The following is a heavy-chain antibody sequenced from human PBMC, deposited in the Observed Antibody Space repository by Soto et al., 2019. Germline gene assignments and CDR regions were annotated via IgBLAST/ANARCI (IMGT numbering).Heavy chain of an antibody. Sequence: EGSLKISCATSGLSVSNYAMSWFRQEPGGGLEWVSSMSGSSSTTYYADSVRGRFTISRDRSKNTLYLQMSSLRAEDTALYYCAKNQERELPRVIDFWGQGTLVTSPQ. V-gene: IGHV3-23*01. D-gene: IGHD1-7*01. CDR2: MSGSSSTT. CDR3: AKNQERELPRVIDF. J-gene: IGHJ4*02. CDR1: GLSVSNYA.